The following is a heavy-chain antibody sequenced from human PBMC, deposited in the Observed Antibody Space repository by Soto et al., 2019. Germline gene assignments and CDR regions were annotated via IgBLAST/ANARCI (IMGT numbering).Heavy chain of an antibody. CDR1: GFTFSSYA. V-gene: IGHV3-30-3*01. CDR2: ISYDGSNK. Sequence: GGSLRLSCAASGFTFSSYAMHWVRQAPGKGLEWVAVISYDGSNKYYADSVKGRFTISRDNSKNTLYLQMNSLRAEDTAVFYCASEGSGTYQYYFDYWGQGTLVTVS. CDR3: ASEGSGTYQYYFDY. D-gene: IGHD3-10*01. J-gene: IGHJ4*02.